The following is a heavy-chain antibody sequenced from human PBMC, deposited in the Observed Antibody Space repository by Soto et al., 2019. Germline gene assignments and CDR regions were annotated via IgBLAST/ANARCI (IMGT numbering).Heavy chain of an antibody. V-gene: IGHV3-23*01. CDR1: GFTFSSYA. CDR2: ISGSGDST. CDR3: EKDRDGAAAGPTKFYGMDV. D-gene: IGHD6-13*01. Sequence: EVQLLGSGGGLVQPGGSLRLSCAASGFTFSSYAMSWVRQAPGKGLEWVSVISGSGDSTYYADSVRGRFTISRDNSKNTLYLQMNSLRAEDTAVYYCEKDRDGAAAGPTKFYGMDVRGQGTTVTVSS. J-gene: IGHJ6*02.